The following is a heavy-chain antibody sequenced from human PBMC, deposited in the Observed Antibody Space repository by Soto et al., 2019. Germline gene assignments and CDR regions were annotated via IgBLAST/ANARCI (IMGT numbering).Heavy chain of an antibody. CDR2: ISGSGGST. CDR1: GFIFSYCA. CDR3: ATRRLDS. J-gene: IGHJ4*02. Sequence: GGSLRLSCAASGFIFSYCAMSWVRQTPGKGLEWVSGISGSGGSTYYADSVRGRFTISRDNSKNTLYLQMNSLRAEDTAVYYCATRRLDSWGQGTLVTVSS. V-gene: IGHV3-23*01.